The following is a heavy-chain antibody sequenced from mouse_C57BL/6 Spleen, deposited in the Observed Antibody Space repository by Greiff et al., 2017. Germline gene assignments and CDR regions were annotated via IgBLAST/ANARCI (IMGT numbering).Heavy chain of an antibody. CDR3: ARGGIYGYDRGFDY. CDR1: GYTFTDYN. Sequence: EVHLVESGPELVKPGASVKIPCKASGYTFTDYNMDWVKQSHGKSLEWIGDINPNNGGTIYNQKFKGKATLTVDKSSSTAYMELRSLTSEDTAVYYCARGGIYGYDRGFDYWGQGTTLTVSS. V-gene: IGHV1-18*01. CDR2: INPNNGGT. J-gene: IGHJ2*01. D-gene: IGHD2-2*01.